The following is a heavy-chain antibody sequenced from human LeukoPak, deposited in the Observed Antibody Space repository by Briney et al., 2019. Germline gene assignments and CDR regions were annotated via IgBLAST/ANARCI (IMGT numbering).Heavy chain of an antibody. J-gene: IGHJ3*02. CDR1: GFSFSDAW. Sequence: AGGSLRLSCAASGFSFSDAWMSWVRQIPGKGLEWVGRIESKTDGGTTDYAAPVKGRFTISRDDSTNTLYLQMNSLKSEDTAVYYCARHSYGLFLLSTGHDAFDIWGQGTMVTVSS. V-gene: IGHV3-15*04. D-gene: IGHD5-18*01. CDR3: ARHSYGLFLLSTGHDAFDI. CDR2: IESKTDGGTT.